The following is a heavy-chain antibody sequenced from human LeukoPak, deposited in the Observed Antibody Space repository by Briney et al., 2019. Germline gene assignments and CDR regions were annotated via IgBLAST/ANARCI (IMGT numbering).Heavy chain of an antibody. CDR3: ATEPRYFDWPNLYY. V-gene: IGHV1-24*01. CDR2: FDPEDGET. CDR1: GYTLTELS. D-gene: IGHD3-9*01. J-gene: IGHJ4*02. Sequence: ASVKVSCKVSGYTLTELSMHWVRQAPGKGLEWMGGFDPEDGETIYAQKFQGRVTMTEDTSTDTAYMELSSLRSEDTAVYYSATEPRYFDWPNLYYWGQGTLVTVSS.